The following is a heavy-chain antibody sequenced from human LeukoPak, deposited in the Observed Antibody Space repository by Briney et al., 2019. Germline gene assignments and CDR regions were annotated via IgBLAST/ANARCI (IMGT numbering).Heavy chain of an antibody. J-gene: IGHJ1*01. CDR2: ISGSGSNT. CDR1: GFTFSTYA. CDR3: AINYDSTSGYYFFQQ. D-gene: IGHD3-22*01. V-gene: IGHV3-23*01. Sequence: PGGSLRLSCAASGFTFSTYAMTWVRQTPGKGLEWVSTISGSGSNTYYADSVKGRFTISRDNSKTTLYLQANSLRAEDTAVYYCAINYDSTSGYYFFQQWGQGTLVTVSS.